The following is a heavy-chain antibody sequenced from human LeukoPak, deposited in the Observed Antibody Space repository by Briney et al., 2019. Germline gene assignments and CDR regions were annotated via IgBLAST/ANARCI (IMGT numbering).Heavy chain of an antibody. D-gene: IGHD5-12*01. CDR2: IYYSGST. CDR1: GGSISSYY. CDR3: ARDPGLPYRGYSGYGEFGP. V-gene: IGHV4-59*01. Sequence: SETLSLTCTVSGGSISSYYWSWIRQPPGKGLEWIGDIYYSGSTNYNPSLKSRVTISVDTSKNQFSLKLSTVTAADTAVYYCARDPGLPYRGYSGYGEFGPWGQGTLVTVSS. J-gene: IGHJ5*02.